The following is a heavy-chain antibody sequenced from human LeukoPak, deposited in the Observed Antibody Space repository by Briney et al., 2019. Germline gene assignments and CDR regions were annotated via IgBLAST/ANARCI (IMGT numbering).Heavy chain of an antibody. CDR3: ARDLWRGRKLNYYDSSGLDL. CDR1: GYTFTSYG. D-gene: IGHD3-22*01. J-gene: IGHJ2*01. CDR2: ISAYNGNT. Sequence: ASVKVSCKASGYTFTSYGISWVRQAPGQGLEWMGWISAYNGNTNYAQKLQGRVTMTTDTSTSTAYMELRSLRSDDTAVYYCARDLWRGRKLNYYDSSGLDLWGRGTLVTVSS. V-gene: IGHV1-18*01.